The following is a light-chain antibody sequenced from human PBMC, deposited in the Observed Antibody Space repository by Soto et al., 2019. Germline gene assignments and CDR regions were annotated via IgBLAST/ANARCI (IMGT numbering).Light chain of an antibody. J-gene: IGKJ4*01. CDR1: QSVSSY. CDR3: QQRSNWLT. CDR2: DAS. Sequence: EIVLTQSPATLSLSPGERATLSCRASQSVSSYLAWYQQKPGQAPRLLIYDASNRATAIPARFSGSGSGSDFTLTISSLEPEDFEVYYCQQRSNWLTFGGGTKVEIK. V-gene: IGKV3-11*01.